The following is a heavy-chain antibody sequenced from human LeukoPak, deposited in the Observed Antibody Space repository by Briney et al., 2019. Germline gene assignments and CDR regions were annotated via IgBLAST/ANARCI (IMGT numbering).Heavy chain of an antibody. D-gene: IGHD3-22*01. J-gene: IGHJ3*02. CDR1: GYTFTGYY. CDR3: ARDFSVITFLDAFDI. Sequence: ASVKVSCKASGYTFTGYYMHWVRQAPGQGLEWMGWINPNSGGTNYAQKFQGRVTMTRDTSISTAYMELSRLRSDDTAVYYCARDFSVITFLDAFDIWGQGTMVTVSS. V-gene: IGHV1-2*02. CDR2: INPNSGGT.